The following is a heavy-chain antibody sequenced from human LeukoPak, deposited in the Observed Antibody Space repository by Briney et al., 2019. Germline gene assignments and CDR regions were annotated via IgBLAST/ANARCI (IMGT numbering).Heavy chain of an antibody. D-gene: IGHD3-22*01. V-gene: IGHV4-34*01. CDR3: ARGLNYYDSSGRKGDNYYYYYGMDV. CDR1: GWSFSGYY. J-gene: IGHJ6*02. CDR2: INHSGST. Sequence: PSETLSLTCAVYGWSFSGYYWSWIRQPPGKGLEWIGEINHSGSTNYNPSLKSRVIISVDTSKNQFSLKLSSVFAADTAVYYCARGLNYYDSSGRKGDNYYYYYGMDVWGQGTTVTVSS.